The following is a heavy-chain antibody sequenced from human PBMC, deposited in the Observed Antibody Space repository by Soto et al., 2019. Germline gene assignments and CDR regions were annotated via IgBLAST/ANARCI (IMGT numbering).Heavy chain of an antibody. CDR2: IYYSGST. V-gene: IGHV4-59*01. Sequence: SETLSLTCTVSGGSISSYYWSWIRQPPGKGLEWIGYIYYSGSTNYNPSLKSRVTISVDTSKNQFSLKLSSVTAADTAVYYCARVESYRYSSSWYYFDYWGQGTLVTVSS. CDR3: ARVESYRYSSSWYYFDY. CDR1: GGSISSYY. D-gene: IGHD6-13*01. J-gene: IGHJ4*02.